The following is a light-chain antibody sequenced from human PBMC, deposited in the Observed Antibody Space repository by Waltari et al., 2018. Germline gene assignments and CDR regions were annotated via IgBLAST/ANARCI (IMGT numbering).Light chain of an antibody. J-gene: IGLJ3*02. Sequence: QSALPQPAAVSGSPGQSITIPCTGTSRYVGSYNLVSWYQQHPGKAPKLMIYEGSKRPSGVSNRFSGSKSGNTASLTISGLQAEDEADYYCCSYAGSWVFGGGTKLTVL. V-gene: IGLV2-23*01. CDR3: CSYAGSWV. CDR1: SRYVGSYNL. CDR2: EGS.